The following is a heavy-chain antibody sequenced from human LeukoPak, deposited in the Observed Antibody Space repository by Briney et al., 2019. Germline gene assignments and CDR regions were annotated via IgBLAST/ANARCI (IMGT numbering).Heavy chain of an antibody. CDR1: GFTFSSYA. J-gene: IGHJ6*02. CDR3: GTSPVTPDYYYYGMDV. Sequence: PGGSLRLSCAASGFTFSSYAMSWVRQAPGKGLEWVSAISGSGGSTYYADSVKGRFTISGDNSENTLYPQMNSLRAEDTAVYYCGTSPVTPDYYYYGMDVWGQGTTVTVSS. CDR2: ISGSGGST. V-gene: IGHV3-23*01. D-gene: IGHD4-11*01.